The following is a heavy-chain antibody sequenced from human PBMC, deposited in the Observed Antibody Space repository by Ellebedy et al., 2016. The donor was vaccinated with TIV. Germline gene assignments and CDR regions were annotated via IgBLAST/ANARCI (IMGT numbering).Heavy chain of an antibody. Sequence: PGGSLRLSCAASGFTFSGYYMSWFRQAPGKGPEWVSYISYSGDLMYYADSVKGRFTTSRDNAENSLYLQMNSLRAEDTAVYYCSRLGVIAAAGASDNWGQGTLVIVSS. V-gene: IGHV3-11*01. CDR1: GFTFSGYY. CDR3: SRLGVIAAAGASDN. CDR2: ISYSGDLM. D-gene: IGHD6-13*01. J-gene: IGHJ4*02.